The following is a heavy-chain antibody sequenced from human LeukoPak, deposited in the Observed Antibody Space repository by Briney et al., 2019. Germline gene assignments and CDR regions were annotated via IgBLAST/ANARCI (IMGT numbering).Heavy chain of an antibody. V-gene: IGHV1-8*03. CDR1: GYTFTSYD. CDR2: MNPNSGNT. J-gene: IGHJ4*02. CDR3: ARKFLGSRGYYFDY. Sequence: ASVKVSCKASGYTFTSYDINWVRQATGRGLEWMGWMNPNSGNTGYAQKFQGRVTITRNTSISTAYMELSSLRSEDTAVYYCARKFLGSRGYYFDYWGQGTLVTVSS. D-gene: IGHD3-10*01.